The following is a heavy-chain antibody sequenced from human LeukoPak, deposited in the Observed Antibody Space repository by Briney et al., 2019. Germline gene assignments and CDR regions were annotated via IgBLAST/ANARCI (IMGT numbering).Heavy chain of an antibody. D-gene: IGHD3-22*01. CDR1: GGSFSGYY. CDR2: INHSGST. CDR3: ARSLEVPYYYDSSGYYGALDY. J-gene: IGHJ4*02. Sequence: SETLSLTCAVYGGSFSGYYWSWIRQPPGKGLEWIGEINHSGSTNYNPSLKSRDTISVDTSKNQFSLKLSSVTAADTAVYYCARSLEVPYYYDSSGYYGALDYWGQGTLVTVSS. V-gene: IGHV4-34*01.